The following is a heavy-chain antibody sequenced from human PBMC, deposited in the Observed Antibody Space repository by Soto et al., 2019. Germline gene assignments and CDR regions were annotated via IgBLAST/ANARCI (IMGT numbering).Heavy chain of an antibody. CDR3: AKVLTGDLDY. CDR2: ISYDENNK. Sequence: GSLRLSCAASGFTFSSYGMNWVRQAPGKGLEWVAVISYDENNKYYADSVKGRFTISRGNSKNALYLQMNSLRAEDTAVYYCAKVLTGDLDYWGQGTLVTVSS. J-gene: IGHJ4*02. V-gene: IGHV3-30*18. D-gene: IGHD7-27*01. CDR1: GFTFSSYG.